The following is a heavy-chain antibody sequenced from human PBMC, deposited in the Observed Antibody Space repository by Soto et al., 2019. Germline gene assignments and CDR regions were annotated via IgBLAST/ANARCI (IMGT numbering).Heavy chain of an antibody. J-gene: IGHJ5*02. V-gene: IGHV4-34*01. Sequence: PSETLSLTCAVYGGSFSGYYWSWIRQPPGKGLEWIGEINHSGSTNYNPSLKSRVTISVDTSKNQFSLKLSSVTAADTAVYYCARSPHVLLWFGELLRHNWFDPWGQGTLVTASS. CDR3: ARSPHVLLWFGELLRHNWFDP. CDR2: INHSGST. CDR1: GGSFSGYY. D-gene: IGHD3-10*01.